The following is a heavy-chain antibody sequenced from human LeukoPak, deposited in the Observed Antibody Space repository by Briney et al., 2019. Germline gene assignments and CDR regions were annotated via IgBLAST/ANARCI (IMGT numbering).Heavy chain of an antibody. CDR3: AKHIYGVVSIQQ. Sequence: GGSLRLSCAASGFTFRDAWMTWVRQAPGKGLEWVGRIRSKTDGGTTDYAVSVQGRFTISRDDSKNTLYLQMSSLKAEDTAVYYCAKHIYGVVSIQQWGQGTLVTVSS. CDR1: GFTFRDAW. CDR2: IRSKTDGGTT. V-gene: IGHV3-15*01. J-gene: IGHJ1*01. D-gene: IGHD3-3*01.